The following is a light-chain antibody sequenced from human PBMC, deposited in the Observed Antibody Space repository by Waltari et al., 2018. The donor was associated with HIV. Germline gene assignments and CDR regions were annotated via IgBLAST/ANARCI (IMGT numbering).Light chain of an antibody. CDR1: KLGDKY. J-gene: IGLJ2*01. V-gene: IGLV3-1*01. CDR3: QAWDTSSVL. Sequence: PSVSVSPGQTASITCSGDKLGDKYACWYQQKPGQSPVVVIYQDKKRPSGIPERFSGSNSENTATLTISGTQAMDEADYYCQAWDTSSVLFGGGTKLTVL. CDR2: QDK.